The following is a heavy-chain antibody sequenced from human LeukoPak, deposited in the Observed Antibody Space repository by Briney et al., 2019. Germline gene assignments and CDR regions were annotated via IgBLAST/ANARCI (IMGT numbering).Heavy chain of an antibody. Sequence: GGSLRLSCAASGFTFSIYTMNWVRQAPGKGLEWVSSISSGSGSIYYADSLKGRFTISRDNAKNSLSLQMNSLGAEDTAVYYCARDVLSGCLDYWGQGTLVTVSS. CDR2: ISSGSGSI. CDR1: GFTFSIYT. D-gene: IGHD6-19*01. V-gene: IGHV3-21*01. J-gene: IGHJ4*02. CDR3: ARDVLSGCLDY.